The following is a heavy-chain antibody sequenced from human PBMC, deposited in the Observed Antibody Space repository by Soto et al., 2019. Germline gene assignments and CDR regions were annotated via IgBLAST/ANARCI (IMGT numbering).Heavy chain of an antibody. CDR1: GFTFSSYS. Sequence: GGSLRLSCAASGFTFSSYSMNWVRQAPGKGLEWVSSISSSSSYIYYADSVKGRFTISRDNAKNSLYLQMNSLRAEDTAVYYCARDEAQVGATIWFDPWGQGTLVTGSS. D-gene: IGHD1-26*01. CDR3: ARDEAQVGATIWFDP. V-gene: IGHV3-21*01. J-gene: IGHJ5*02. CDR2: ISSSSSYI.